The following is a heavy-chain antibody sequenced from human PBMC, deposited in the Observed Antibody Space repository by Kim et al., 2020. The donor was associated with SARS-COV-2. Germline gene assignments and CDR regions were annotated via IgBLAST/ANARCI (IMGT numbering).Heavy chain of an antibody. CDR1: GGSFSGYY. Sequence: SETLSLTCAVYGGSFSGYYWSWIRQPPGKGLEWIGEINHSGSTNYNPSLKNRVTISVDTSKNQFSLMLSTVTAADTAVYYCARGRGGTTVVILGLGYYYYYGMDVWGQGTTVTVSS. D-gene: IGHD4-17*01. CDR3: ARGRGGTTVVILGLGYYYYYGMDV. J-gene: IGHJ6*02. V-gene: IGHV4-34*01. CDR2: INHSGST.